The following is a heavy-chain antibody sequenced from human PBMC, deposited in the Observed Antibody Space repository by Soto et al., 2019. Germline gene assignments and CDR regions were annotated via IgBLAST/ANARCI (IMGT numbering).Heavy chain of an antibody. CDR3: AREPVNNYYGMDV. V-gene: IGHV3-74*01. D-gene: IGHD4-17*01. CDR2: INSDGSST. Sequence: GGSLRLSCAASGFTFSSYAMSWVRQAPGKGLVWVSRINSDGSSTSYADSVKGRFTISRDNAKNTLYLQMNSLRAEDTAVYYCAREPVNNYYGMDVWGQGTTVTVSS. CDR1: GFTFSSYA. J-gene: IGHJ6*02.